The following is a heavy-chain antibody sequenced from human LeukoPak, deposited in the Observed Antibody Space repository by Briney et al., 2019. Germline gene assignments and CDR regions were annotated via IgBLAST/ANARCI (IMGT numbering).Heavy chain of an antibody. J-gene: IGHJ4*02. V-gene: IGHV1-2*02. Sequence: ASVKVSCKASGYTFTGYYMHWVRQAPGQGLEWMGWINPNSGGTNYAQKFQGRVTMTRDTSISTAYMELSRLRSDDTAVYYCARADMVRGVIITGGYWGQGTLVTVSS. D-gene: IGHD3-10*01. CDR2: INPNSGGT. CDR1: GYTFTGYY. CDR3: ARADMVRGVIITGGY.